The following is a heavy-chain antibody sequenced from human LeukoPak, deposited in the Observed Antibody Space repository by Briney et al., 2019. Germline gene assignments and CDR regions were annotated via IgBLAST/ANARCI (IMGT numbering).Heavy chain of an antibody. CDR2: IYHSGST. J-gene: IGHJ4*02. CDR1: GYSISSGNY. CDR3: ARGPRGYYYGSGSYYHDY. Sequence: SETLSLTCTVSGYSISSGNYWDWIRQPPGKGLEWIGSIYHSGSTYYNPSLKSRVTISVDTSKNQFSLKLSSVTAADTAVYYCARGPRGYYYGSGSYYHDYWGQGTLVTVSS. D-gene: IGHD3-10*01. V-gene: IGHV4-38-2*02.